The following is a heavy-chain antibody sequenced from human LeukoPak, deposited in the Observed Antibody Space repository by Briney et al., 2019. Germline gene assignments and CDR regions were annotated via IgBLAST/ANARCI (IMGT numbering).Heavy chain of an antibody. CDR2: TDPIGGST. CDR3: ARWTTTYLDY. D-gene: IGHD4-11*01. Sequence: GASVKVPCKASGYTFTNYYIHWVRQAPGQGLEWMGITDPIGGSTNYAQKFHGRVTMTRDTSTSTVYMELSSLRSEDSAVYYCARWTTTYLDYWGQGTLVTVSS. J-gene: IGHJ4*02. V-gene: IGHV1-46*01. CDR1: GYTFTNYY.